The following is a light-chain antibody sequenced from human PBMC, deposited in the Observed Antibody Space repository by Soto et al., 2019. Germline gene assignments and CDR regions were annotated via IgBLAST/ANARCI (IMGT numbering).Light chain of an antibody. Sequence: DIVMTETPLSLSVTPGQPASISCKSSQSLLHSDGKTYLYWYLQKPGHPPQLLIYEVSNRFSGVPPRFSVSGSGTDFTPKISPVLAEDVGLSYCMPNIHFPPTFGQGTRLEIK. CDR1: QSLLHSDGKTY. CDR2: EVS. CDR3: MPNIHFPPT. V-gene: IGKV2D-29*01. J-gene: IGKJ5*01.